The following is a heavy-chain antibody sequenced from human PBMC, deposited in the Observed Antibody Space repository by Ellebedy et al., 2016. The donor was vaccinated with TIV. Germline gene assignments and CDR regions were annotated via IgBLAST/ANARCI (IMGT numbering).Heavy chain of an antibody. CDR1: GGSISRSSYY. Sequence: MPGGSLRLSCTVSGGSISRSSYYWGWIRQPPGKGLEWIASIYYSGSTYYNPSLKSRVTISLDKSKNQFSLQLTSVTAADTAVYYCARGGWVDTPMSSLLDYWGQGTLVTVSS. J-gene: IGHJ4*02. CDR3: ARGGWVDTPMSSLLDY. CDR2: IYYSGST. D-gene: IGHD5-18*01. V-gene: IGHV4-39*07.